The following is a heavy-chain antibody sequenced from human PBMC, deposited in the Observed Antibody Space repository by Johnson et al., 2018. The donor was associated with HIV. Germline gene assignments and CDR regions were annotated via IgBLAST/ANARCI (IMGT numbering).Heavy chain of an antibody. J-gene: IGHJ3*01. CDR1: GFIFSNYG. CDR2: ISYDGSNK. V-gene: IGHV3-30*18. D-gene: IGHD3-16*01. Sequence: QVQLVESGGGVVQPGKSLRLSCAASGFIFSNYGIHWVRQAPGKGLEWVAVISYDGSNKYYVDSVKGRFTISRDNSKNTVYLQMNSLRNEDTSVYFCAKDTYGPLDAFDVWGQGTMVTVSS. CDR3: AKDTYGPLDAFDV.